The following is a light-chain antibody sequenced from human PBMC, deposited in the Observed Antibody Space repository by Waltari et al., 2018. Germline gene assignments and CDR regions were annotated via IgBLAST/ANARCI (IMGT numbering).Light chain of an antibody. CDR1: NTDVGSHDL. Sequence: QSALTQPASVSGSPGQSIPISCTGTNTDVGSHDLVSWYQQHPGKAPKLIIYDVNKRPSGVPNRFSGSKSGNTASLTMSGLQAEDEADYYCCSFAHRSTYVFGTGTKVTVL. CDR2: DVN. J-gene: IGLJ1*01. V-gene: IGLV2-23*02. CDR3: CSFAHRSTYV.